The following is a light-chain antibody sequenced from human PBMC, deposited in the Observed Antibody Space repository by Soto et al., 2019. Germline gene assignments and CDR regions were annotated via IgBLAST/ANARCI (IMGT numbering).Light chain of an antibody. V-gene: IGKV3-15*01. J-gene: IGKJ2*01. CDR1: QSVRSN. CDR3: QQYNNWPHT. CDR2: GAS. Sequence: EIVMTQSPATLSVSPGERATLSCRASQSVRSNLAWYQQKPGQAPRLLSYGASTRATGIPARFSGSGSGKEFTLTISSLQSEDFAVYYCQQYNNWPHTCGQGTKLEIK.